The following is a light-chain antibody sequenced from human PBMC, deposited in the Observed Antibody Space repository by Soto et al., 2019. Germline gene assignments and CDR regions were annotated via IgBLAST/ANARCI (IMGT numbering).Light chain of an antibody. Sequence: EVDLSPSPSKSSLYSGERATLSSRASQSVGKYLVWYQQKPGQAPRLLIYDASTRATGIPARFSGSGSGTDFTLTISSLEPEDFAVYYCQQRSKWPRKFSQGTKVEIK. V-gene: IGKV3-11*01. CDR3: QQRSKWPRK. J-gene: IGKJ1*01. CDR1: QSVGKY. CDR2: DAS.